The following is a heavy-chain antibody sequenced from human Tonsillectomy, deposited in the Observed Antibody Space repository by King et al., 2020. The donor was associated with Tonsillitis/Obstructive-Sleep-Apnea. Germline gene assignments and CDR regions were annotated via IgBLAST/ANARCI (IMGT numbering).Heavy chain of an antibody. Sequence: VQLVESGGGLVQPGGSLRLSCAASGFTFSSYAMSWVRQAPGKGLDWVSGISGSGGSTYYADSVKGRFTISRDNSNTTLYLQMNSLRVEDTAVYYCAKAFSLGYYYYYMDVWGKGTTVTVSS. CDR2: ISGSGGST. J-gene: IGHJ6*03. CDR1: GFTFSSYA. V-gene: IGHV3-23*04. CDR3: AKAFSLGYYYYYMDV. D-gene: IGHD2/OR15-2a*01.